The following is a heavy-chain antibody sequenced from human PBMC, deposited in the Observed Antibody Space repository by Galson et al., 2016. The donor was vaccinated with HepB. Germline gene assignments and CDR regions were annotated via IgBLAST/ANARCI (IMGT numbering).Heavy chain of an antibody. V-gene: IGHV3-21*01. J-gene: IGHJ5*02. CDR3: ATEGAGT. CDR2: ISSGSDYI. CDR1: GFTFSVYG. Sequence: SLRLSCAASGFTFSVYGMNWVRQAPGKGLEWVSSISSGSDYIYYADSVRGRFTISRDNAKNSVYLQMNSLRVEDTALYYCATEGAGTWGQGTLVTVSS.